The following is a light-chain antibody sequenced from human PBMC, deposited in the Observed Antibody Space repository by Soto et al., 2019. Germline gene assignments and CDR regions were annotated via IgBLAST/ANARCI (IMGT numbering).Light chain of an antibody. CDR2: GAS. J-gene: IGKJ1*01. V-gene: IGKV3-20*01. CDR3: QQYGSSGT. CDR1: QSVSNNY. Sequence: EIVLTPSPGTLSLSHGERATLSGRASQSVSNNYLAWYQQKPGQAPRLLIYGASNRATGIPDRFSGSGSGTDFTLTISRLEPEDVAVDYCQQYGSSGTFGQGTKVDIK.